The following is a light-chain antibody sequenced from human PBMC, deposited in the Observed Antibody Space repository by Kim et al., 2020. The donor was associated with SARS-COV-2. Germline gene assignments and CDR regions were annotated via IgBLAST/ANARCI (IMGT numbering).Light chain of an antibody. CDR1: RGSIANNY. CDR3: QSYDNSNYRV. CDR2: EVT. J-gene: IGLJ3*02. V-gene: IGLV6-57*01. Sequence: KTLTSACNRSRGSIANNYVQWYQQRPGSSATKVFHEVTQRPSDVPDRFSGSIDTSSNSASLTISGLRTEDEADYYCQSYDNSNYRVFGGGTQLTVL.